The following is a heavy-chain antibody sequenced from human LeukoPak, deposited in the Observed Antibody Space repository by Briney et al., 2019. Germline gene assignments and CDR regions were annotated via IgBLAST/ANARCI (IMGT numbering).Heavy chain of an antibody. D-gene: IGHD5-12*01. CDR3: AKTRGSEVSAFDI. CDR2: ISGSGGST. Sequence: GGSVRLSCAASGFTFSSYAMSWVRQAPGKGLEWVSAISGSGGSTYYADSVKGRFTISRDNSKNTLYLQMNSLRAEDTAVYYCAKTRGSEVSAFDIWGQGTMLSVSS. J-gene: IGHJ3*02. V-gene: IGHV3-23*01. CDR1: GFTFSSYA.